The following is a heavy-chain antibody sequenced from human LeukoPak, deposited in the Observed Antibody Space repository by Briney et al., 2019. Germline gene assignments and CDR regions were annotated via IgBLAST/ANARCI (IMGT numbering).Heavy chain of an antibody. J-gene: IGHJ5*02. D-gene: IGHD2-15*01. CDR1: GYTLTELS. Sequence: GASVKVSCKVSGYTLTELSMHWVRQAPGKGLEWMGGFDPEDGETIYAQKFQGRVTMTEDTSTDTTYMELSSLRSEDTAVYYCATVNKDIVVQQGSWFDPWAREPWSPSPQ. CDR3: ATVNKDIVVQQGSWFDP. CDR2: FDPEDGET. V-gene: IGHV1-24*01.